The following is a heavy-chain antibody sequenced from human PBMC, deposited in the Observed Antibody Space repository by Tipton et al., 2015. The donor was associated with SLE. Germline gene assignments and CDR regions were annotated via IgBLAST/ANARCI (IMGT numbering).Heavy chain of an antibody. CDR1: GGSISSHY. V-gene: IGHV4-59*11. CDR2: IYYSGST. CDR3: ARTPIVVVPAAMDYFDY. D-gene: IGHD2-2*01. J-gene: IGHJ4*02. Sequence: TLSLTCTVSGGSISSHYWSWIRQPPGKGLEWIGYIYYSGSTNYNPSLKSRVTISVDTSKNQFSLKLSSVTAADTAVYYCARTPIVVVPAAMDYFDYWGQGTLVTVSS.